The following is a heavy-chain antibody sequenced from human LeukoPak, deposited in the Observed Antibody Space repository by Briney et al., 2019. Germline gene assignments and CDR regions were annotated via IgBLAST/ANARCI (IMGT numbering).Heavy chain of an antibody. Sequence: KPSQTLSLTCSVSGGSIGSGDFYWSWIRQPPGKGLEWIAYIDYRGSTAYNPSLRSRVTISVDTSRNQFSLKLYSVTAADTAVYYCARGRYSSSWYRVWFDPWGQGTLVTVSS. CDR2: IDYRGST. V-gene: IGHV4-61*08. CDR3: ARGRYSSSWYRVWFDP. D-gene: IGHD6-13*01. CDR1: GGSIGSGDFY. J-gene: IGHJ5*02.